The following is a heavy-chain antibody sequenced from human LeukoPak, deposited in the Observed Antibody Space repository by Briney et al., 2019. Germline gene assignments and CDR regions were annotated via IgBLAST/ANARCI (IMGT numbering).Heavy chain of an antibody. Sequence: SETLALTCTVSGGSISSSSYYWGWIRQPPGKGLEWIGSIYYIGSTYYNPSLKSRVPISVDTSQHQSSLKLSSVTAADTAVYYCARRPSGYYYMDVWGKGTTVTVSS. CDR3: ARRPSGYYYMDV. J-gene: IGHJ6*03. V-gene: IGHV4-39*01. D-gene: IGHD3-3*01. CDR2: IYYIGST. CDR1: GGSISSSSYY.